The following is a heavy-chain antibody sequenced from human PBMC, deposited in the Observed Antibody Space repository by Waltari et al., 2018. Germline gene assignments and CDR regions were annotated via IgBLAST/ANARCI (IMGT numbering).Heavy chain of an antibody. D-gene: IGHD1-1*01. V-gene: IGHV2-5*01. J-gene: IGHJ4*02. Sequence: QITLNESGSTLVKPTQTLKLTCTLSGCSLSTSGVGVGLIRQPPGKALEWLALIYWNDDKRYSPSLKSRLTITKDTSKNQVVLTMTNMDPVDTATYYCAHTPFLDSEFDFWGQGTLVTVSS. CDR2: IYWNDDK. CDR3: AHTPFLDSEFDF. CDR1: GCSLSTSGVG.